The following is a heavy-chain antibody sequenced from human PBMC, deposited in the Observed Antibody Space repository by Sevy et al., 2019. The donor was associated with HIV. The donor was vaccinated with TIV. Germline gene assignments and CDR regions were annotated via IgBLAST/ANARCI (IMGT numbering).Heavy chain of an antibody. J-gene: IGHJ3*02. CDR3: ARGLYSSGWTDAFDI. D-gene: IGHD6-19*01. CDR1: RFTFTNYA. CDR2: ISIYGGST. V-gene: IGHV3-23*01. Sequence: GSLRLSCAASRFTFTNYAMTWVRQAPGKGLDWVSTISIYGGSTYYADSVKGRFTISRDNSKNTLYLQMNSLRAEDTAVYYCARGLYSSGWTDAFDIWGQGTMVTV.